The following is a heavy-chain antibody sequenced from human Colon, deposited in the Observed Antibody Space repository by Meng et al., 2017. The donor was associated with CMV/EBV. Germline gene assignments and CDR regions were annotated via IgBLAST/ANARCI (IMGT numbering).Heavy chain of an antibody. V-gene: IGHV3-23*01. Sequence: GESLKISCTASGFTFNNYALSWVRQPPGKGLQWVSAVTGSGATTYYADSVKGRFTISRDNSKNTLYLQMNSLRAEDTAVYYCAKVAHRVVPYYFDYWGQGTLVTVSS. CDR3: AKVAHRVVPYYFDY. CDR2: VTGSGATT. D-gene: IGHD2-2*01. J-gene: IGHJ4*02. CDR1: GFTFNNYA.